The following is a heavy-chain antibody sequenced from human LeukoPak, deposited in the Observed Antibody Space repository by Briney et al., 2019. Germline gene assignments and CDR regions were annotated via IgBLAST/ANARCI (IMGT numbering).Heavy chain of an antibody. CDR3: TRVKVAGGSEGFGP. D-gene: IGHD3-10*01. J-gene: IGHJ5*02. Sequence: ASVKVSCKASGGTFSSYAISWVRQAPGQGLEWMGRIIPILGIANYAQKFQGRVTITADKSTSTAYMELSSLRSEDTAVYYCTRVKVAGGSEGFGPWGQGTLLTVSS. CDR1: GGTFSSYA. CDR2: IIPILGIA. V-gene: IGHV1-69*04.